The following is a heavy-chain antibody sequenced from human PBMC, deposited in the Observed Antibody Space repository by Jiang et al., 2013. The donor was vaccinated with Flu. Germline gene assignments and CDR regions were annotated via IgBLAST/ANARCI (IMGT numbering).Heavy chain of an antibody. J-gene: IGHJ4*02. CDR3: ARVSYGYFDY. D-gene: IGHD5-18*01. CDR1: GFTFSSYA. Sequence: VQLVESGGGVVQPGRSLRLSCAASGFTFSSYAMHWVRQAPGKGLEWVAVISYDGSNKYYADSVKGRFTISRDNSKNTLYLQMNSLRAEDTAVYYCARVSYGYFDYWGQGTLVTVSS. V-gene: IGHV3-30*01. CDR2: ISYDGSNK.